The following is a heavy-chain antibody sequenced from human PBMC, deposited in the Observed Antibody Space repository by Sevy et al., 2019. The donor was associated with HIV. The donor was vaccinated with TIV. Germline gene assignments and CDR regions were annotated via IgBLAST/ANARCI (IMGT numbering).Heavy chain of an antibody. Sequence: GGSLRLSCAASGFTFSKYWMSWVRQVPGKGLEWVANIQEDGSGKYYVDAVKGRFTISRDNAKNSLYLQMNSLRAEATAVYYCATDPFSVTSSNDYIDVWGKGTTVTVSS. CDR3: ATDPFSVTSSNDYIDV. D-gene: IGHD4-17*01. CDR1: GFTFSKYW. CDR2: IQEDGSGK. J-gene: IGHJ6*03. V-gene: IGHV3-7*01.